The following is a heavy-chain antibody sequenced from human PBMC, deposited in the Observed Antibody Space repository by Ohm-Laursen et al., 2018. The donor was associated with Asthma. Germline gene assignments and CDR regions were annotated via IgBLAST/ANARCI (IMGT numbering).Heavy chain of an antibody. CDR3: ARGSLEGLQ. Sequence: SLRLSCTASGFTFRSYAMHWVRQAPGKGLEWVASISTASTFIYYADSVRGRFTTSRDNAKNLVYLQMDGLRADDTAVYYCARGSLEGLQWGQGTLVTVSS. D-gene: IGHD5-24*01. CDR2: ISTASTFI. CDR1: GFTFRSYA. J-gene: IGHJ4*02. V-gene: IGHV3-21*01.